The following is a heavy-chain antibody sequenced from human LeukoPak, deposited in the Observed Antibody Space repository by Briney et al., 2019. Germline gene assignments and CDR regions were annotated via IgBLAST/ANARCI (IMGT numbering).Heavy chain of an antibody. V-gene: IGHV4-59*01. J-gene: IGHJ5*02. Sequence: SETLSLTCTVSGGSISSYYWSWIRQPPGKGLEWIGYIYYSGSTNYNPSLKSRVTISVDTSKNQFSLKLSSVTAADTAVYYCARGPCSSTICYSGCDPWGQGTLVTVSS. CDR2: IYYSGST. CDR3: ARGPCSSTICYSGCDP. D-gene: IGHD2-2*02. CDR1: GGSISSYY.